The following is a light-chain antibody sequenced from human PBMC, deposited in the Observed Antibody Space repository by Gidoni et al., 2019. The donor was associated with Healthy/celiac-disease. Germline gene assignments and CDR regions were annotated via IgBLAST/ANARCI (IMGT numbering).Light chain of an antibody. CDR3: QQYNNWTPIT. CDR2: GAS. Sequence: EIVMTQSPATLSVSPGERATLSCRASQSVSSNLAWYQQKPGQAPRLLIYGASTRATGSPARFSGSGSGTEFTLTSSSLQSEDVAVYYCQQYNNWTPITFGQGTRLEIK. CDR1: QSVSSN. J-gene: IGKJ5*01. V-gene: IGKV3-15*01.